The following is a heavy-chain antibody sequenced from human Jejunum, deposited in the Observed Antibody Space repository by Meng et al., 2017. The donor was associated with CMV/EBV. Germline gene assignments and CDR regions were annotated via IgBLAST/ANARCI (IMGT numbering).Heavy chain of an antibody. J-gene: IGHJ4*02. V-gene: IGHV4-4*07. CDR2: IYSNGAT. CDR1: GGSISDYY. CDR3: ARDMHREVVIQDY. Sequence: QVQLQESGPGLVNPSETLSLTCTVSGGSISDYYWSWIRQPAGKGLEWIGRIYSNGATNYNPSLKSRVTMSVDTSKNQFSLKLSSVTAADTAVYFCARDMHREVVIQDYWGQGTLVTVSS. D-gene: IGHD3-10*01.